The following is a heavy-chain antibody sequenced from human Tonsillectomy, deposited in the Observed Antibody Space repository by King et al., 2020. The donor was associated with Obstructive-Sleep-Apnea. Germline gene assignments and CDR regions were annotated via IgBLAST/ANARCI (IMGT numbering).Heavy chain of an antibody. Sequence: VQLVQSGAEVKKPGASVKVSCKASGYTLTSYAMHWVRQAPGQRLEWMGWINAGNGNTKYSQKFQGRVTITRDTSASTAYMELSSLISKDTAVYYCARDVYFYGSGSSHYSDYWGQGTLVTVSS. CDR2: INAGNGNT. CDR1: GYTLTSYA. V-gene: IGHV1-3*01. CDR3: ARDVYFYGSGSSHYSDY. D-gene: IGHD3-10*01. J-gene: IGHJ4*02.